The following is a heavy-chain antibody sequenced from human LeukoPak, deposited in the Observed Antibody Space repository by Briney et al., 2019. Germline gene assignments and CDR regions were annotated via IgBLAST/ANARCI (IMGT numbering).Heavy chain of an antibody. CDR1: GFTFSTYG. CDR2: TWYDGSYK. CDR3: ARQFDGSHPNAFDI. Sequence: VGSLRLSCAASGFTFSTYGMHWVRQAPGKRLEWVAVTWYDGSYKYYGDSVKGRFTISRDNSKNTLYLQMASLGVEDTAVYYCARQFDGSHPNAFDIWGQGTMVTVSS. V-gene: IGHV3-33*01. D-gene: IGHD1-26*01. J-gene: IGHJ3*02.